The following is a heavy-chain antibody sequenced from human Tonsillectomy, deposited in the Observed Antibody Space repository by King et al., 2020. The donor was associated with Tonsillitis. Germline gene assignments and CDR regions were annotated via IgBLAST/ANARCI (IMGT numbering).Heavy chain of an antibody. CDR3: ARMRGNMVRGVTYYYMDV. Sequence: VQLVESGGGLVQPGGSLRLSCAASGFTVSSNYMSWVRQAPGKGLEWVSVIYSGGSTYYADSVKGRFTISRDNSKNTLYLQMNSLRAEDTAVYYCARMRGNMVRGVTYYYMDVWGKGTTVTVSS. D-gene: IGHD3-10*01. CDR1: GFTVSSNY. J-gene: IGHJ6*03. CDR2: IYSGGST. V-gene: IGHV3-66*01.